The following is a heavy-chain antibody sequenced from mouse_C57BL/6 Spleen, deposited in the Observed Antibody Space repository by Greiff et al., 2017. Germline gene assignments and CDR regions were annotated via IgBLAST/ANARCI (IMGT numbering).Heavy chain of an antibody. CDR2: ISYDGSN. Sequence: DVQLQESGPGLVKPSQSLSLTCSVTGYSITSGYYWNWIRQFPGNKLEWMGYISYDGSNNYNPSLKNRISITRDTSKNQFFLKLNSVTTEDTATYYCASPYYGSSYPFADWGQGTLVTVSA. V-gene: IGHV3-6*01. J-gene: IGHJ3*01. CDR1: GYSITSGYY. D-gene: IGHD1-1*01. CDR3: ASPYYGSSYPFAD.